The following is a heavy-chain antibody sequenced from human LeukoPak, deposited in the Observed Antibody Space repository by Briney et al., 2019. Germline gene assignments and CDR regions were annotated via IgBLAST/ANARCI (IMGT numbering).Heavy chain of an antibody. V-gene: IGHV1-18*04. Sequence: GASVKLSCKASGYTFTSYYIHWVRQAPGQGLEWTGWISAYNGNTNYAQKLQGRVTMTTDTSTSTAYMELRSLRSDDTAVYYCARAPGIAAAEDAFDIWGQGTMVTVSS. CDR1: GYTFTSYY. D-gene: IGHD6-13*01. CDR2: ISAYNGNT. J-gene: IGHJ3*02. CDR3: ARAPGIAAAEDAFDI.